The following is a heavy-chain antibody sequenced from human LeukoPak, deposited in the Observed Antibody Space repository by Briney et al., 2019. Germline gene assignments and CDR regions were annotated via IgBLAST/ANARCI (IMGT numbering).Heavy chain of an antibody. CDR3: ARGRMGGPYYFDY. Sequence: GGSLRLSCAASGFTFSSYAMHWVRQAPGKGLEWVAVISYDGSNKYYADSVKGRFTISRDNSKNTLYLQMNSLRAEDTAVYYCARGRMGGPYYFDYWGQGTLVTVSS. V-gene: IGHV3-30-3*02. J-gene: IGHJ4*02. CDR1: GFTFSSYA. CDR2: ISYDGSNK. D-gene: IGHD3-16*01.